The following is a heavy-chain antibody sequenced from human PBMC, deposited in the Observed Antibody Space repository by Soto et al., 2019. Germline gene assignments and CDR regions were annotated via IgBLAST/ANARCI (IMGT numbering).Heavy chain of an antibody. CDR2: ISNSGNTI. CDR3: ARDIDNRDYYYGLDV. Sequence: PWGSLRLSCVASGFVFKNYEMNWVRQAPGKGLEWISYISNSGNTIYVADSMRGRFTISRDNAKNSLFLQMNSLRADDTAVYYCARDIDNRDYYYGLDVWGQGTMVTVSS. D-gene: IGHD1-20*01. V-gene: IGHV3-48*03. CDR1: GFVFKNYE. J-gene: IGHJ6*02.